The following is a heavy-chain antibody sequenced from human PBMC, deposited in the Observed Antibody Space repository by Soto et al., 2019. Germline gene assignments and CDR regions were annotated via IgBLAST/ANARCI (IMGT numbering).Heavy chain of an antibody. CDR2: IIPILGIA. CDR3: ARDSPYYYYMDV. V-gene: IGHV1-69*04. CDR1: GGTFSSYT. J-gene: IGHJ6*03. Sequence: ASVKVSCKASGGTFSSYTISWVRQAPGQGLEWMGRIIPILGIANYAQKFQGRVTITADKSTSTAYMELSSLRSEDTAVYYCARDSPYYYYMDVWGKGTTVTVSS.